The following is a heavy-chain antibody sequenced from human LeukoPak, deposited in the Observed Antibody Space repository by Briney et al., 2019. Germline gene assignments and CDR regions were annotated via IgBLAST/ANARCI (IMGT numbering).Heavy chain of an antibody. D-gene: IGHD5-24*01. J-gene: IGHJ4*02. CDR3: GGGWAVDF. Sequence: GGSLRLSCAASGFTLSNHWMIWVRQAPGKGLECVANIKQDGIEKYYLDSVKGRFTISRDNAKNSVYLQMNSLRVEDTAVYYCGGGWAVDFWGQGTLVTVSS. V-gene: IGHV3-7*01. CDR1: GFTLSNHW. CDR2: IKQDGIEK.